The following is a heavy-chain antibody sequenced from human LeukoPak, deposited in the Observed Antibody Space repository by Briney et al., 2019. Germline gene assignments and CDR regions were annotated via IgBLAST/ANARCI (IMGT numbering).Heavy chain of an antibody. Sequence: GASVEVSCKASGYTFTSYYMHWVRQAPGQGLEWMGIINPSGGSTSYAQKFQGRVTMTRDMSTSTVYMELSSLRSEDTAVYYCARDQGDGYNYPNYYYYYMDVWGKGTTVTVSS. V-gene: IGHV1-46*01. CDR1: GYTFTSYY. CDR2: INPSGGST. CDR3: ARDQGDGYNYPNYYYYYMDV. J-gene: IGHJ6*03. D-gene: IGHD5-24*01.